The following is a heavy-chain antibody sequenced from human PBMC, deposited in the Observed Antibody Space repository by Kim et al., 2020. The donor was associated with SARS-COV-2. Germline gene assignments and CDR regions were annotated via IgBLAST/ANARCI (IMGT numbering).Heavy chain of an antibody. V-gene: IGHV4-34*01. CDR3: ARGQWLVLPHAFDI. D-gene: IGHD6-19*01. Sequence: SETLSLTCAVYGGSFSGYYWSWIRQPPGKGLEWIGEINHSGSTNYNPSLKSRVTISVDTSKNQFSLKLSSVTAADTAVYYCARGQWLVLPHAFDIWGQGTMVTVSS. J-gene: IGHJ3*02. CDR1: GGSFSGYY. CDR2: INHSGST.